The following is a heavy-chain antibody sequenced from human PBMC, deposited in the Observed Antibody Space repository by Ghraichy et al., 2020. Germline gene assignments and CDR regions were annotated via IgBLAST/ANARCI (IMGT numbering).Heavy chain of an antibody. Sequence: ASVKVSCKASGYTFTSYDMHWVRQAPGQGLEWMGWINPNSGGTNYAQKFQGRVTMTRDTSISTAYMELSRLRSDDTAVYYCARVTWEYYYYGMDVWGQGTTVTGSS. J-gene: IGHJ6*02. D-gene: IGHD1-26*01. CDR2: INPNSGGT. V-gene: IGHV1-2*02. CDR1: GYTFTSYD. CDR3: ARVTWEYYYYGMDV.